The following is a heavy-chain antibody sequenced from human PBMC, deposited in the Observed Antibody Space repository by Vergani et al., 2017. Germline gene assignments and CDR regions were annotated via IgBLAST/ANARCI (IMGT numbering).Heavy chain of an antibody. Sequence: EVQLLESGGGLVQPGGSRRLSCAGAGFTFDTYTMASVRQAPGKGLEWVATISSGGGDIFYADSVKGRFTISRDNSKNTLFLQMNSLNGEDTAVYYCTTAWGLYYLHGEYFQYWGRGTLVSVSS. CDR3: TTAWGLYYLHGEYFQY. CDR2: ISSGGGDI. V-gene: IGHV3-23*01. J-gene: IGHJ1*01. D-gene: IGHD3-10*01. CDR1: GFTFDTYT.